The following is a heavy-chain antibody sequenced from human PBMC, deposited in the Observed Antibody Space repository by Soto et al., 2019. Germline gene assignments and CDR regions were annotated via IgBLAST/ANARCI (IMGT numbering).Heavy chain of an antibody. CDR2: IYHSGST. CDR3: ARSGLEGYDILTGYYAFDY. CDR1: GGSISSHH. D-gene: IGHD3-9*01. J-gene: IGHJ4*02. V-gene: IGHV4-59*11. Sequence: SETLSLTCSVSGGSISSHHWSWIRQPPGKGLEWMGYIYHSGSTNYSPSLKSRVIISVHTSKNQFSLRLSSVTAADTAIYYCARSGLEGYDILTGYYAFDYWGQGILVTVSS.